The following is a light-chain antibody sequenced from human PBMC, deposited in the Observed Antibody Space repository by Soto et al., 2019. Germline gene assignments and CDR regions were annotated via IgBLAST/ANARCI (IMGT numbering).Light chain of an antibody. CDR1: GSNIGSNA. J-gene: IGLJ2*01. CDR2: FNT. CDR3: AAWDDSLTGLL. V-gene: IGLV1-44*01. Sequence: QSVLTQPPSASGTPGQRVTFSCSGSGSNIGSNAVNWYQQLPGTAPKLLIYFNTQRPSGVPDRFSGSKSGTSASLAISGLQSEDEADYYWAAWDDSLTGLLIGGGTKLTVL.